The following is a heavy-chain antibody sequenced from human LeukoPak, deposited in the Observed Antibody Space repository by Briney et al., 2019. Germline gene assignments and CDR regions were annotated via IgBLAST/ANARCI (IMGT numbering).Heavy chain of an antibody. CDR1: GFTFSDYY. Sequence: PGGSLRLSCAASGFTFSDYYMSWIRQAPGKGLEWVSYISSSGSTIYYADSVKGRFTISRDNAKNSLYLQMNSLRAEDTAVYYCARDLVSSGSYSYYYYYGMDVWGQGTTVTVSS. V-gene: IGHV3-11*01. J-gene: IGHJ6*02. D-gene: IGHD1-26*01. CDR2: ISSSGSTI. CDR3: ARDLVSSGSYSYYYYYGMDV.